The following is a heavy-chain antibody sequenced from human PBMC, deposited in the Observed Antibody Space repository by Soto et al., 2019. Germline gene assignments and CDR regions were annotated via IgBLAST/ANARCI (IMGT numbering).Heavy chain of an antibody. V-gene: IGHV4-59*08. CDR2: IYYSGST. Sequence: LSLTCTVSGGSISSYYWSWIRQPPGKGLEWIGYIYYSGSTNYNPSLKSRVTISVDTSKNQFSLEVSSATAADTAVYYCARHSNRNYGLYYFDYWGLGALVTVSS. CDR1: GGSISSYY. J-gene: IGHJ4*02. CDR3: ARHSNRNYGLYYFDY. D-gene: IGHD4-4*01.